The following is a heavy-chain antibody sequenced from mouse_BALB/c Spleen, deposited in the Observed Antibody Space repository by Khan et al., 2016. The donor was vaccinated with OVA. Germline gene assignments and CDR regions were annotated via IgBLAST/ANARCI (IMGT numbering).Heavy chain of an antibody. V-gene: IGHV1-18*01. J-gene: IGHJ4*01. Sequence: MQLEESGPELVKPGASVKISCKTSGYTFTENTLHWVKQSHGKSLEWIGVINPKNGVTSYNQKFKGKVTLTVDKSSSTAYMEFRSLTSEDSAVYYCGRDAGRYWGQGTSVTVSS. CDR1: GYTFTENT. CDR3: GRDAGRY. CDR2: INPKNGVT. D-gene: IGHD3-3*01.